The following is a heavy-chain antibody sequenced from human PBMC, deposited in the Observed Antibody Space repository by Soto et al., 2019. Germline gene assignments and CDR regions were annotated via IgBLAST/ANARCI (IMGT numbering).Heavy chain of an antibody. J-gene: IGHJ3*02. Sequence: QVQLVESGGGVVQPGRSLRLSCAASGFTFSSYAMHWVRQAPGKGLEWVAVISYDGSNKYYADSVKGRFTISRDNSKNTLYLQMNSLRAEATAVYYWAKRGSSAFDIWGQGTMVPVSS. V-gene: IGHV3-30-3*02. CDR2: ISYDGSNK. CDR3: AKRGSSAFDI. CDR1: GFTFSSYA.